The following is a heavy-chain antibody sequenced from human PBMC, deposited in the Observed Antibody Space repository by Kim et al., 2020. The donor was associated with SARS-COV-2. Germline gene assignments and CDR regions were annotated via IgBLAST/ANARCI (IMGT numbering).Heavy chain of an antibody. D-gene: IGHD4-17*01. CDR3: ARGYGYFDY. CDR2: ST. V-gene: IGHV4-34*01. J-gene: IGHJ4*02. Sequence: STNYNPSLKSRVTISVDTAKNQFSRKLSSVTAADTAVYYCARGYGYFDYWGQGTLVTVSS.